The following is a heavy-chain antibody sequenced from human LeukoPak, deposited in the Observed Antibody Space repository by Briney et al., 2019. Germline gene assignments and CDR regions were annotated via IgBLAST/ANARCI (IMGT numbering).Heavy chain of an antibody. CDR3: VRDIAAAGGFDY. CDR1: GXSISSSSDY. V-gene: IGHV4-39*07. Sequence: SETLSLTCTVSGXSISSSSDYWGWIRQPPGKGLEWIGTIYYSGSTYYNPSLKSRVTISVDTSKNQFSLKLSSVTAADTAVYYCVRDIAAAGGFDYWGQGTLVTVSS. D-gene: IGHD6-13*01. J-gene: IGHJ4*02. CDR2: IYYSGST.